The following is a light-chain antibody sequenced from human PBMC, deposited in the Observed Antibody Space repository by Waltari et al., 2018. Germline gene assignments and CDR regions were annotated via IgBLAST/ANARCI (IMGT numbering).Light chain of an antibody. CDR1: SSNIGDNY. J-gene: IGLJ3*02. Sequence: QSVLTQLPSASGTPGQGVTISCSGSSSNIGDNYVYWYQQFPGTSPKLLIHRNHQRPSRVPVRFFGSKSGTSAFLVISGLRSEDEADYHCAAWDDSLSGWVFGGGTKVTVL. V-gene: IGLV1-47*01. CDR3: AAWDDSLSGWV. CDR2: RNH.